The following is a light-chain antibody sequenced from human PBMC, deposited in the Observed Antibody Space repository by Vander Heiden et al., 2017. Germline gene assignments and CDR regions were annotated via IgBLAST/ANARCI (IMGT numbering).Light chain of an antibody. CDR3: QSYDSSLSGSRV. CDR2: GNS. CDR1: SSNIGAGYD. V-gene: IGLV1-40*01. J-gene: IGLJ1*01. Sequence: QSVLTQPPSVSGAPGQRVTISCTGSSSNIGAGYDVHWYQQLPGTAPKLLIVGNSNRPSGVPDRFSGSKSGTSASLAITGLQAEDEADYYCQSYDSSLSGSRVFGTGTKVTVL.